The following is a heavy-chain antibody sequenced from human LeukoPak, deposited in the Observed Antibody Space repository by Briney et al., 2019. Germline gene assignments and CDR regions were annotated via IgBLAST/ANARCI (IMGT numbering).Heavy chain of an antibody. D-gene: IGHD3-10*01. V-gene: IGHV4-39*07. CDR2: IYYSGNT. CDR1: GVSISSSNSY. Sequence: KPSEALSLTCTVSGVSISSSNSYWGWIRQPPGKGLEWIGSIYYSGNTYYNASLKSQVSISIDTSKNQFSLKLSSMTAADTAVYYCARGALLWFGDRMEYYFDYWGQGTLLTVSS. J-gene: IGHJ4*02. CDR3: ARGALLWFGDRMEYYFDY.